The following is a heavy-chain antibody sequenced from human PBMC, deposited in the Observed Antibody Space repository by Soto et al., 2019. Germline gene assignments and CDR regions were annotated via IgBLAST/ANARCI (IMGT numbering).Heavy chain of an antibody. D-gene: IGHD6-13*01. CDR1: GFTFSSYS. V-gene: IGHV3-48*02. J-gene: IGHJ4*02. CDR3: ASELGYSSSFDF. CDR2: ISSSSSTI. Sequence: EVQLVESGGGLVQPGWSLRLSCGASGFTFSSYSMNWVRQAPGKGLEWVSYISSSSSTIYYADSVKGRFTISRDNAKNSLYLQMNSLRDEDTAIYYCASELGYSSSFDFWGQGTLVTVSS.